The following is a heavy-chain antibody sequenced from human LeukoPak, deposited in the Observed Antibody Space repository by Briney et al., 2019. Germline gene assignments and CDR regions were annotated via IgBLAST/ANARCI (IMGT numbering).Heavy chain of an antibody. V-gene: IGHV4-59*08. CDR3: ARHWSGGARRPFDS. J-gene: IGHJ4*02. CDR1: GGSISGYY. D-gene: IGHD1-26*01. CDR2: IYYSGST. Sequence: PSETLSLTCTVSGGSISGYYWSWIRQPPGKGLEWIGYIYYSGSTNYNPSLKSRLTISVDTSKNQFSLNLTSVTAADTAVYYCARHWSGGARRPFDSWGQGTLVTVSS.